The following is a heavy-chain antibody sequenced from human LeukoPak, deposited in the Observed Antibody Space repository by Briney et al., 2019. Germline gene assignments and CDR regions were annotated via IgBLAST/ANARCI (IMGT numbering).Heavy chain of an antibody. CDR1: GYTFTGYY. Sequence: ASVKVSCKASGYTFTGYYMHWVRQAPGQGLEWMGWINPNSGGTNYAQKFQGRVTMTRDTSISTAYMELSRLRSDDTAVYYCAREALYCSGGSCYHIDAFDIWGQGTTVTVSS. V-gene: IGHV1-2*02. J-gene: IGHJ3*02. D-gene: IGHD2-15*01. CDR3: AREALYCSGGSCYHIDAFDI. CDR2: INPNSGGT.